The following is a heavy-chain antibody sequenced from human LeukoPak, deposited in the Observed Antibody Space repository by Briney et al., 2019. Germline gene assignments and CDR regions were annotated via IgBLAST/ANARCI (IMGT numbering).Heavy chain of an antibody. V-gene: IGHV3-23*01. CDR2: MSGSGDST. D-gene: IGHD2-8*01. Sequence: GGSLRLSCAASGFTFSSFGMSWVRQAPGKGLEWVSAMSGSGDSTYYADSVKGRFTISRDNSKNTLYLQMNSLRAEDTAVYYCANNLNIVLMVYAIRTWGQGTLVTVSS. J-gene: IGHJ5*02. CDR3: ANNLNIVLMVYAIRT. CDR1: GFTFSSFG.